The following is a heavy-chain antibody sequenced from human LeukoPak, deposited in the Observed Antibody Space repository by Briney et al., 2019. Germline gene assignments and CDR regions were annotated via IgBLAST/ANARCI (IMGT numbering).Heavy chain of an antibody. Sequence: ASVKVSCKASGCTFTSYTISWVRQAPGQGLEWMGRIIPILGIANYAQKFQGRVTITADKSTSTAYMELSSLRSADTAVYYCARGGGSYLDNWGQGTLVTVSS. J-gene: IGHJ4*02. D-gene: IGHD1-26*01. V-gene: IGHV1-69*02. CDR3: ARGGGSYLDN. CDR2: IIPILGIA. CDR1: GCTFTSYT.